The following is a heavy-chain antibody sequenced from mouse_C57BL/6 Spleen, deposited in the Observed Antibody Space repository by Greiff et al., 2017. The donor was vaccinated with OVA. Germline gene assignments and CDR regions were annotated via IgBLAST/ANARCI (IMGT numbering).Heavy chain of an antibody. CDR2: IWTGGGT. J-gene: IGHJ4*01. V-gene: IGHV2-9-1*01. Sequence: VKVVESGPGLVAPSQSLSITCTVSGFSLTSYAISWVRQPPGKGLEWLGVIWTGGGTNYNSALKSRLSISKDNSKSQVFLKMNSLQTDDTARYYCASLTTVVALYAMDYWGQGTSVTVSS. CDR3: ASLTTVVALYAMDY. CDR1: GFSLTSYA. D-gene: IGHD1-1*01.